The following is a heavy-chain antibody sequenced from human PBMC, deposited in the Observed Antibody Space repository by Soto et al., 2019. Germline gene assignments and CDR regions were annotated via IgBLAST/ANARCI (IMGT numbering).Heavy chain of an antibody. V-gene: IGHV3-64D*06. CDR3: VKGEYYYDSSGYYPFDY. CDR2: ISTNGGST. Sequence: GGSLRLSCSASGFTFSIYAMHWVRQAPGKGLEYVSSISTNGGSTHYADSVKGRFTISRDNSKNTHYLQMSSLRADDTAVYYCVKGEYYYDSSGYYPFDYWGQGTLVTVSS. CDR1: GFTFSIYA. D-gene: IGHD3-22*01. J-gene: IGHJ4*02.